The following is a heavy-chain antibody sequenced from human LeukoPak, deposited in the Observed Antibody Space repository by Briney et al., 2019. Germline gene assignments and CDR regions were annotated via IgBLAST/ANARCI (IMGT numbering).Heavy chain of an antibody. CDR1: GYTFTGYY. J-gene: IGHJ3*01. CDR3: ARVLGTSSWYDAFAF. V-gene: IGHV1-2*02. CDR2: INPSSGGT. D-gene: IGHD6-19*01. Sequence: ASVKVSCKASGYTFTGYYVHWVRQAPGQGLEWMGWINPSSGGTNYAQKFQGRVTMTRDTSISTAFMELSRLTSDDTAVYYCARVLGTSSWYDAFAFWGQGTMVTVSS.